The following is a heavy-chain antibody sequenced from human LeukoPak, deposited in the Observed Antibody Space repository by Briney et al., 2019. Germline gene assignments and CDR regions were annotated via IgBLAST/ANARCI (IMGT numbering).Heavy chain of an antibody. D-gene: IGHD6-6*01. CDR2: IYYSGST. J-gene: IGHJ6*04. Sequence: KPSETLSLTCTVSGGSISSNYWNWIRQPPGKGLEWIAYIYYSGSTNHNPSLKSRVTISVDTSKNQFSLKLSSVTAADMAVYYCARDLSSSSSMDVWGKGTTVTVSS. V-gene: IGHV4-59*01. CDR3: ARDLSSSSSMDV. CDR1: GGSISSNY.